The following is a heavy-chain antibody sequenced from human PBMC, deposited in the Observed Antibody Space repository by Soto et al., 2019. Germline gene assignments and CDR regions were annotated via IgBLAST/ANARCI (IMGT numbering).Heavy chain of an antibody. V-gene: IGHV3-53*02. CDR3: ARDNTLDAFDI. J-gene: IGHJ3*02. CDR1: GFTVSSNY. CDR2: IYSGGST. Sequence: EVQLVETGGGLIQPGGSLRLSCAASGFTVSSNYMSWVRQAPGKGLEWVSVIYSGGSTYYADSVKGRFTISRDNSKNTLYLQMNSLRAEDTAVYYCARDNTLDAFDIWGQGTMVTVSS.